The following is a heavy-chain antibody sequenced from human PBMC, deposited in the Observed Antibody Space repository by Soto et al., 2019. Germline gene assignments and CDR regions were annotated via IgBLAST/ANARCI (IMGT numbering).Heavy chain of an antibody. Sequence: PSETLSLTCTVSGGSISSGGYYWSWIRQHPGKGLEWIGYIYYSGSTYYNPSLKSRVTISVDTSKNQFSLKLSSVTAADTAVYYCARAGGVVSAAIRYYYYAMDVCGQGTTVTLSS. V-gene: IGHV4-31*03. CDR3: ARAGGVVSAAIRYYYYAMDV. CDR1: GGSISSGGYY. CDR2: IYYSGST. J-gene: IGHJ6*02. D-gene: IGHD2-2*02.